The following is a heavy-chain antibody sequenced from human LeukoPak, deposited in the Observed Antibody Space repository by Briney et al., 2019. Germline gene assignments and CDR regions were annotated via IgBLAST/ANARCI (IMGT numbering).Heavy chain of an antibody. CDR1: GFTFSRYW. CDR2: INPDGSTT. D-gene: IGHD3-22*01. Sequence: GGSLRLSCAASGFTFSRYWIHWVRQAPGKGLEWVSRINPDGSTTTYADSVKGRFTISRDNAKTTVYLQMNSLRAVDTAVYYCARVLSGSWDWFDPWGQGTLVTVSS. V-gene: IGHV3-74*01. CDR3: ARVLSGSWDWFDP. J-gene: IGHJ5*02.